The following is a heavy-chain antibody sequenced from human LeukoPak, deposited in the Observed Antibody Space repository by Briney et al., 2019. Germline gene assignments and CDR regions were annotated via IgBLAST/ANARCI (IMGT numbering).Heavy chain of an antibody. CDR3: ARRTVAGTPFAGAAFDI. Sequence: PGGSLRLSCGASGFTFSSYSMNWVRQAPGKGLEWVSSISSSSSYIYYADSVKGRFTISRDNAKNSLYLQMNSLRAEDTAVYYCARRTVAGTPFAGAAFDIWGQGTMVTVSS. CDR1: GFTFSSYS. V-gene: IGHV3-21*01. CDR2: ISSSSSYI. J-gene: IGHJ3*02. D-gene: IGHD6-19*01.